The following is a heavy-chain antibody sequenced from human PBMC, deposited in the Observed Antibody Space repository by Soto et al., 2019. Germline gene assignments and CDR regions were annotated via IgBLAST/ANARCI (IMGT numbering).Heavy chain of an antibody. Sequence: PGGSLRLSCAASGFTFSSYDMHWVRQATGKGLEWVSAIGTAGDTYYPGSVKGRFTISRENAKNSLYLQMNSLRAEDTAVYYCARVSDYYYGMDVWGQGTTVTV. V-gene: IGHV3-13*01. CDR2: IGTAGDT. CDR1: GFTFSSYD. CDR3: ARVSDYYYGMDV. J-gene: IGHJ6*02.